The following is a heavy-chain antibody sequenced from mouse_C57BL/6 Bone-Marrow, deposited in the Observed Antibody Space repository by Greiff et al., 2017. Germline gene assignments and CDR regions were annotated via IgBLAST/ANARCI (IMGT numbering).Heavy chain of an antibody. V-gene: IGHV7-3*01. Sequence: EVQLVESGGGLVQPGGSLSLSCAASGFTFTDYYMSWFRQPPGKALEWLGFIRNKANGYTTEYSPSVKGRFTISRNNSQSILYHQMNALGAEDSATYCCGRWGFAYWGQGTLVTVSA. CDR2: IRNKANGYTT. CDR3: GRWGFAY. J-gene: IGHJ3*01. CDR1: GFTFTDYY.